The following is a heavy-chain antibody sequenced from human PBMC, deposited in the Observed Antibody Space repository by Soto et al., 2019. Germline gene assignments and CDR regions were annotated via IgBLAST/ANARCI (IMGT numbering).Heavy chain of an antibody. J-gene: IGHJ4*02. V-gene: IGHV4-59*08. Sequence: PSETLSLTCAVSGGSISSSNWWSWIRQPPGKGLEWIGYIYSTGSTNYNPSLQSRVTISVDTSKNQFSLNLRSLTAADTAVYYCARWAAGTRFFDFWGQGTLVTVSS. D-gene: IGHD6-19*01. CDR3: ARWAAGTRFFDF. CDR1: GGSISSSNW. CDR2: IYSTGST.